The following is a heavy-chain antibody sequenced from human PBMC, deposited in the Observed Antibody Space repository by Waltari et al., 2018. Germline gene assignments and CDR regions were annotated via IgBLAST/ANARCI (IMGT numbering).Heavy chain of an antibody. V-gene: IGHV4-59*11. D-gene: IGHD1-20*01. J-gene: IGHJ6*03. CDR1: GGSISSHY. CDR2: IYYSGST. Sequence: QVQLQESGPGLVKPSETLSLTCTVSGGSISSHYWSWIRQPPGKGLEWIGYIYYSGSTNYNPSLKSRVTISVDTSKNQFSLKLSSVTAADTAVYYCARDRRLTGYNPYYYYYMDVWGKGTTVTVSS. CDR3: ARDRRLTGYNPYYYYYMDV.